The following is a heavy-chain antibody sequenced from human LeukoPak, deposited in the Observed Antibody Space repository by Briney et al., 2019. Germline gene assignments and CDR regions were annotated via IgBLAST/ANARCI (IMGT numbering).Heavy chain of an antibody. Sequence: PSETLSLTCTVSGGSISSSSYYWGWIRQPPGKGLEWIGSIYYSGSTYYNPSLKSRVTISVDTSKNPFSLKLSSVTAADTAVYYCARHRGVEWFADYWGQGTLVTVSS. CDR2: IYYSGST. V-gene: IGHV4-39*01. D-gene: IGHD3-3*01. CDR3: ARHRGVEWFADY. J-gene: IGHJ4*02. CDR1: GGSISSSSYY.